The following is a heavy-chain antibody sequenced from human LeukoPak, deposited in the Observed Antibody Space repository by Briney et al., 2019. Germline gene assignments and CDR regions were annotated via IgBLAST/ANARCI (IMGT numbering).Heavy chain of an antibody. CDR2: IWYDGSNK. CDR3: ARDLEIGSSSYYFDY. Sequence: GGSLRLSCAVSGFTFNNYAMSWVRQAPGKGLEWVAVIWYDGSNKYYADSVRGRFTISRDNFKNTLYLQMNSLRAEDTAVYYCARDLEIGSSSYYFDYWGQGTLVTVSS. CDR1: GFTFNNYA. D-gene: IGHD3-3*01. V-gene: IGHV3-33*08. J-gene: IGHJ4*02.